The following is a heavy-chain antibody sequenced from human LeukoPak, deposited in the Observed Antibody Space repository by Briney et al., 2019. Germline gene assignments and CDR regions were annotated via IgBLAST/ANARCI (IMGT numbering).Heavy chain of an antibody. J-gene: IGHJ4*02. D-gene: IGHD1-26*01. CDR3: ARARIVGATTSFDY. CDR1: GGTFSSYA. CDR2: IIPIFGTA. V-gene: IGHV1-69*13. Sequence: GASVKVSCKASGGTFSSYAISWVRQAPGQGLEWMGGIIPIFGTANYAQKFQGRVTITADESTSTAYMKLSSLRSEDTAVYYCARARIVGATTSFDYWGQGTLVTVSS.